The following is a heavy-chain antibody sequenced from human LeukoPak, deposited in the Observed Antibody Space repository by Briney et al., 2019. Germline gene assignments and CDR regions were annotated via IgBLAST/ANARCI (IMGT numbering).Heavy chain of an antibody. D-gene: IGHD3-9*01. CDR2: ITASGGST. Sequence: GGSLRLSCAVSGFAFSSYAMSWVRRAPGKGLEWVSGITASGGSTYNADSVRGRFTVSRDNSKNTLNLQMNSLRAEDTAVYYCAKDRYDIWTYFDHWGQGTLVTVSS. J-gene: IGHJ4*02. V-gene: IGHV3-23*01. CDR3: AKDRYDIWTYFDH. CDR1: GFAFSSYA.